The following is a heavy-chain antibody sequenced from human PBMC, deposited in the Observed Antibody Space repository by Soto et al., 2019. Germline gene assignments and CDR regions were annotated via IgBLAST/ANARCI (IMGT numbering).Heavy chain of an antibody. CDR1: GFTFSSYS. CDR3: AKKVNSGSGSQYFDY. D-gene: IGHD3-10*01. V-gene: IGHV3-23*01. Sequence: LRLSCAASGFTFSSYSMSWVRQAPVNGLEWVSGFRSSGDDGTTYYADSVKGRFTISRDNSKNTLFLQMNSLRAEDTAIYYCAKKVNSGSGSQYFDYWGQGTLVTVSS. CDR2: FRSSGDDGTT. J-gene: IGHJ4*02.